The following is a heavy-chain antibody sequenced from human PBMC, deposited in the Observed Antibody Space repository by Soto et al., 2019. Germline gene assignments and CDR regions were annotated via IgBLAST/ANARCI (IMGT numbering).Heavy chain of an antibody. CDR3: ARELVLPTATLGYLDY. CDR2: IIPLLGIP. D-gene: IGHD2-2*01. V-gene: IGHV1-69*04. J-gene: IGHJ4*02. Sequence: SVKVSCKTSGGTFSTYTITWVRQAPGQGLEWMGRIIPLLGIPNNAQKFQGRVTITADKSTSTAYMELRSLRSEDTAVYYCARELVLPTATLGYLDYGGQGTLVPVSS. CDR1: GGTFSTYT.